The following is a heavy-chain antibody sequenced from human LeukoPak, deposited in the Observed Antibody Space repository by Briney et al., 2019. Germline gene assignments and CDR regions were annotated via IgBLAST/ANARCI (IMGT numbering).Heavy chain of an antibody. V-gene: IGHV4-59*01. Sequence: SETLSLTCTVSGGSISSYYWSWIRQPPGKGLEWLGYIYYSGSTNYNPSLKSRVTISVDTSKNQFSLKLSSVTAADTAVYYCARDRKIPVTLYYYGMDVWGQGTTVTVSS. CDR3: ARDRKIPVTLYYYGMDV. CDR2: IYYSGST. CDR1: GGSISSYY. D-gene: IGHD4-11*01. J-gene: IGHJ6*02.